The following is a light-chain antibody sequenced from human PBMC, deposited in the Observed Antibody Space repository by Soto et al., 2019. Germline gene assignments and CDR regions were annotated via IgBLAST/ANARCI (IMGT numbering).Light chain of an antibody. CDR1: QRISSW. CDR3: QQYKSYSPWT. V-gene: IGKV1-5*03. CDR2: KAS. Sequence: DIQMTQSPSTLSASVGDRVTITCRASQRISSWLAWYQQKPGKAHKLLIYKASSLESGVPSRFSGSGSGTEFTLTISSLQPDDFATYYCQQYKSYSPWTFGQGNKGEIK. J-gene: IGKJ1*01.